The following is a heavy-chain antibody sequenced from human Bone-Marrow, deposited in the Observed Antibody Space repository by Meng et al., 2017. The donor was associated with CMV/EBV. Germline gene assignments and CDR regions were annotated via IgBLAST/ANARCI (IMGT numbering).Heavy chain of an antibody. Sequence: GSLRLSCTVSGGSISSYYWSWIRQPPGKGLEWIGYIYYSGSTNYNPSLKSRVTISVDTSKNQFSLTLSSVTAADTAVYYCARGFYGSGSYYTSPKYYYYYGMDVWGQGTTVTVSS. CDR3: ARGFYGSGSYYTSPKYYYYYGMDV. J-gene: IGHJ6*02. CDR1: GGSISSYY. D-gene: IGHD3-10*01. CDR2: IYYSGST. V-gene: IGHV4-59*01.